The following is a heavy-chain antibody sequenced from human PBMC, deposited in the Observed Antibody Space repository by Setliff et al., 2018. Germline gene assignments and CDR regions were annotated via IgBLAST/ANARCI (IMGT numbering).Heavy chain of an antibody. D-gene: IGHD2-2*01. CDR1: GYTFSSYG. Sequence: ASVKVSCKASGYTFSSYGISWVRQAPGHGLEWMGWISAYNGNTNYAQKFQGRVTMTTDTSTSTAYMELRSLRSDDTAVYYCARDLIRWAAAVSDAFDIWGQGTMVTVSS. J-gene: IGHJ3*02. CDR2: ISAYNGNT. CDR3: ARDLIRWAAAVSDAFDI. V-gene: IGHV1-18*01.